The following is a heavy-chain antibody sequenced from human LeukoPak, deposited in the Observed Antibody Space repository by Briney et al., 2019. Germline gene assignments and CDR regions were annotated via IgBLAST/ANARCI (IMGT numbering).Heavy chain of an antibody. CDR2: IYHSGST. J-gene: IGHJ5*02. D-gene: IGHD3-16*01. V-gene: IGHV4-4*02. CDR1: GVSISSTNW. CDR3: ARQSGYYDYVWGSYRSSNWFDP. Sequence: SETLSLTCAVSGVSISSTNWWCWVRQPPGKGLEWIGEIYHSGSTNYNPSLKSRVTISVDTSKNQFSLKLSSVTAADTAVYYCARQSGYYDYVWGSYRSSNWFDPWGQGTLVTVSS.